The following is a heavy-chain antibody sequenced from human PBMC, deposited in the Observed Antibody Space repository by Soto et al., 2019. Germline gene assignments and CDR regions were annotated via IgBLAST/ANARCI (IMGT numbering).Heavy chain of an antibody. J-gene: IGHJ3*02. CDR1: GFTFTSSA. CDR2: IVVGSGNT. Sequence: VASVKVSCKXSGFTFTSSAVQWVRQARGQRLEWIGWIVVGSGNTNYAQKFQERVTITRDMSTSTAYMELSSLRSEDTAVYYCAADLDGMLLGLGAFDIWGQGTMVTVSS. D-gene: IGHD3-16*01. CDR3: AADLDGMLLGLGAFDI. V-gene: IGHV1-58*01.